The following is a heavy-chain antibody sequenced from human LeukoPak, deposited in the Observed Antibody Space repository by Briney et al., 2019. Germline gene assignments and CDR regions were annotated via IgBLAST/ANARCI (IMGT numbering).Heavy chain of an antibody. CDR3: ARKLRLGGNWFDP. CDR1: GGTFTSYA. J-gene: IGHJ5*02. V-gene: IGHV1-69*15. Sequence: SVKVSCKTSGGTFTSYAITWVRQAPGQGLEWMGKIIPISGTTNYAQKFQGRVTFTADESTSTAYMELSSLRSEDTALYYCARKLRLGGNWFDPWGQGTLVTVSS. CDR2: IIPISGTT. D-gene: IGHD1-26*01.